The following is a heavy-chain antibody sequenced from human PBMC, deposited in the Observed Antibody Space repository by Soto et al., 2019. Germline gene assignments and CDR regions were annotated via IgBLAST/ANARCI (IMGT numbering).Heavy chain of an antibody. Sequence: SVKVSCKASGFTFTSSAVQWVRQARGQRLEWIGWIVVGSGNTNYAQKFQERVTITRDMSTSTAYMELSSLRSEDTAVYYCAADPKDVLRFLEWSDMGWGQGTLVTVSS. CDR3: AADPKDVLRFLEWSDMG. CDR2: IVVGSGNT. CDR1: GFTFTSSA. J-gene: IGHJ4*02. V-gene: IGHV1-58*01. D-gene: IGHD3-3*01.